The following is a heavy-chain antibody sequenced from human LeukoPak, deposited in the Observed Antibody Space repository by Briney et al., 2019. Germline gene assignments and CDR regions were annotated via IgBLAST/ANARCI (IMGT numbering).Heavy chain of an antibody. CDR2: IDWDDDK. V-gene: IGHV2-70*01. J-gene: IGHJ5*02. D-gene: IGHD3-3*01. CDR3: ARAYYDFWSGYYTGGNWFDP. CDR1: GFSLSTSGMC. Sequence: SGPTLVNPTQTLTLTCTFSGFSLSTSGMCVSWIRQPPGKALEWLALIDWDDDKYYSTSLKTRLTISKDTSKNQVVLTMTNMDPVDTATYYCARAYYDFWSGYYTGGNWFDPWGQGTLVTVSS.